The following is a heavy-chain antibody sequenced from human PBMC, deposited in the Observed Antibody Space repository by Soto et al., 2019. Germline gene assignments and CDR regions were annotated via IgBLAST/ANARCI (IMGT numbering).Heavy chain of an antibody. CDR3: AKETRHGDVWSGHDY. J-gene: IGHJ4*02. CDR1: GFTFSSYS. Sequence: GGSLRLSCAASGFTFSSYSMNWVRQAPGKGLEWVSYISSSSSTIYYAESVKGRFTISRDNSKSTLYVQMNSLRGEDTALYYCAKETRHGDVWSGHDYWGQGTLVTVSS. V-gene: IGHV3-48*01. CDR2: ISSSSSTI. D-gene: IGHD3-3*01.